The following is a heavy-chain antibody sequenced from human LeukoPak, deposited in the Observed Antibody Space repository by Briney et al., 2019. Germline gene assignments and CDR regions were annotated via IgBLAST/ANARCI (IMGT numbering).Heavy chain of an antibody. V-gene: IGHV4-59*01. J-gene: IGHJ4*02. CDR3: ARGFGSGYQFDY. CDR2: FFYSGST. CDR1: GGSISSYY. Sequence: PSETLSLTCTVSGGSISSYYWSWIRQPPGKGLEWIGHFFYSGSTKYNPSLKSRVSISGDTSKNQFSLNLRSLTAADTAMYYCARGFGSGYQFDYWGQGTLVTVSS. D-gene: IGHD3-22*01.